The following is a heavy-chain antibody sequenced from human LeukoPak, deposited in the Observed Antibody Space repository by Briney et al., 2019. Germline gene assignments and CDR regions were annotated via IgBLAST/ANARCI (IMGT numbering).Heavy chain of an antibody. CDR3: ARALADRSWAFDY. V-gene: IGHV3-20*04. J-gene: IGHJ4*02. CDR1: GFTFDDYG. Sequence: GGSLRLSCAASGFTFDDYGMSWVRQAPGKGLEWVSGINWNGGSTGYADSVKGRFTISRDNAKNSLYLQMNSLKTEDTAVYYCARALADRSWAFDYWGQGTLVTVSS. D-gene: IGHD3-16*01. CDR2: INWNGGST.